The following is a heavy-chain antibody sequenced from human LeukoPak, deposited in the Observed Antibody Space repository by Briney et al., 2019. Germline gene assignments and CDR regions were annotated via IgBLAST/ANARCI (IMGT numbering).Heavy chain of an antibody. CDR3: TTDWWVS. Sequence: GGSLRLSCAASGFTLSNAWMSWVRPAPGKGLEWVGRIRSKTDGGTTDYASPVKGRFTISRDDSKTTLYLQVNSLKTEDTAVYYCTTDWWVSWGQGTLVTVSS. CDR2: IRSKTDGGTT. V-gene: IGHV3-15*01. CDR1: GFTLSNAW. D-gene: IGHD2-8*02. J-gene: IGHJ5*02.